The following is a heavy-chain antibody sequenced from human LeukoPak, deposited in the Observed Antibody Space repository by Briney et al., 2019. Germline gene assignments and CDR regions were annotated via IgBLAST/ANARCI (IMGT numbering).Heavy chain of an antibody. J-gene: IGHJ4*02. D-gene: IGHD3-16*01. CDR2: ISSDGRTE. CDR1: GFTFSSYA. Sequence: PGGSLRLSCAASGFTFSSYAMHWVRQAPGKGLEWVAFISSDGRTEYNADSVKGRFTISRDNSKNTLYLQMNSLTTEDTAVYYCARGWGSGAWLIDSWGQGTLVSVSS. V-gene: IGHV3-30*04. CDR3: ARGWGSGAWLIDS.